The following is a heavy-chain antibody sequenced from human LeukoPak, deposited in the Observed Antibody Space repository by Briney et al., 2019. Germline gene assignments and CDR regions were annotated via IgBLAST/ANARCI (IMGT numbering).Heavy chain of an antibody. V-gene: IGHV3-9*01. Sequence: QTGRSLRLSCAASGFIFDDYAMHWVRQAPGKGLEWVSGIGWNSASIDYADSVKGRFTISRDNAKNSLYLQMNSLRDEDTALYYCAKDLRYSGSYLFDCWGQGTLVPVSS. CDR2: IGWNSASI. J-gene: IGHJ4*02. CDR3: AKDLRYSGSYLFDC. D-gene: IGHD1-26*01. CDR1: GFIFDDYA.